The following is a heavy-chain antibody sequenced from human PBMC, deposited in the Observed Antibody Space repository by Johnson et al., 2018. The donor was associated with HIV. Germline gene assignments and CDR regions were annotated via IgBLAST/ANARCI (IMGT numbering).Heavy chain of an antibody. V-gene: IGHV3-7*05. CDR1: RFPFYNYW. CDR3: AKDGIYSSPHDAFDI. Sequence: VQLVESGGGVVYPGESLRLSCVGSRFPFYNYWMSWVRQAPGRGLEWVAHIDQDGNDDYYVDSREGRFTISSDNAKKTLYLQMDNLRTEDTAIYYCAKDGIYSSPHDAFDIWGQGTLVIVSS. J-gene: IGHJ3*02. CDR2: IDQDGNDD. D-gene: IGHD3-22*01.